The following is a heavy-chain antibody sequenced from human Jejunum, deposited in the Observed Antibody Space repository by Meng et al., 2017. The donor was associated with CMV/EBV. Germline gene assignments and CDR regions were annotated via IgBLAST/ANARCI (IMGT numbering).Heavy chain of an antibody. D-gene: IGHD1-26*01. Sequence: QTPLKESDPSLVTPTQTLTLTCSFSGFSPSTSGEGVGWIRQPPGKALEWLALIYRGDDKRYSPSLNSRLTIAKDTSKNEVVLTLTNMGPIDTGTYYCAHFVGGYYPSRPDYWGQGTLVTVSS. V-gene: IGHV2-5*02. J-gene: IGHJ4*02. CDR2: IYRGDDK. CDR3: AHFVGGYYPSRPDY. CDR1: GFSPSTSGEG.